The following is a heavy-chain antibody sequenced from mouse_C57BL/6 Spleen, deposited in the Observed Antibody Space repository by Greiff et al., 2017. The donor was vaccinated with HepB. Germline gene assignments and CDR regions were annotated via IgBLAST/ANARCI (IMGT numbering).Heavy chain of an antibody. CDR3: ARRSYDYDAGFAY. V-gene: IGHV1-80*01. CDR2: IYPGDGDT. Sequence: VQLVESGAELVKPGASVKISCKASGYAFSSYWMNWVKQRPGKGLEWIGQIYPGDGDTNYNGKFKGKATLTADKSSSTAYMQLSSLTSEDSAVYFCARRSYDYDAGFAYWGQGTLVTVSA. D-gene: IGHD2-4*01. J-gene: IGHJ3*01. CDR1: GYAFSSYW.